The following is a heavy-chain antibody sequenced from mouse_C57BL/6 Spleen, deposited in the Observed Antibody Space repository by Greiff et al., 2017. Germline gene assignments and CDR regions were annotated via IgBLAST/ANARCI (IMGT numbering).Heavy chain of an antibody. D-gene: IGHD2-5*01. CDR3: ARHSKGTGYAIDY. CDR2: IWSDGST. Sequence: VQRVESGPGLVAPSQSLSITCTVSGFSLTSYGVHWVRQPPGKGLEWLVVIWSDGSTTYNSAPKSRLSISKDNSKSQVFLKMNRLKPDDTAMYYCARHSKGTGYAIDYWGQGTSVTVSS. V-gene: IGHV2-6*03. J-gene: IGHJ4*01. CDR1: GFSLTSYG.